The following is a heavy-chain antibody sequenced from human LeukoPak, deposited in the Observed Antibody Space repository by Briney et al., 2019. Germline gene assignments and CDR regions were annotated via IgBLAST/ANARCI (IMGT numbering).Heavy chain of an antibody. J-gene: IGHJ3*02. CDR1: GFTFSSYW. CDR2: INSDGSST. CDR3: ARGFDGYYGFDI. V-gene: IGHV3-74*01. Sequence: GGSLRLSCAASGFTFSSYWMHWVRQGPGKGLVWVSRINSDGSSTSYADSVKGRFTNSRDNAKNTLYLQMNSLRAEDTAVYYCARGFDGYYGFDIWGQGTMVTVSS. D-gene: IGHD5-24*01.